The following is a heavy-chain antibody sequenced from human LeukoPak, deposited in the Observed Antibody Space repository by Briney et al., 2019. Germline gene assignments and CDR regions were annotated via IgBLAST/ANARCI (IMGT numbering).Heavy chain of an antibody. CDR2: ISSSSSTI. CDR1: GFTFSSYS. CDR3: ARDTAGSGYYYGPEYFQH. V-gene: IGHV3-48*01. Sequence: GGYLRLSCAASGFTFSSYSMNWVRQAPGKGLEWVSYISSSSSTIYYADSVKGRFTISRDNAKNSLYLQMNSLRAEDTAVYYCARDTAGSGYYYGPEYFQHWGQGTLVTASS. J-gene: IGHJ1*01. D-gene: IGHD3-22*01.